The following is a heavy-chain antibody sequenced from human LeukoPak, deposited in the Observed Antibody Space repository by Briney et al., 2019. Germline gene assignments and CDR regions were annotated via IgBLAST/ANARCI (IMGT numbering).Heavy chain of an antibody. CDR1: GGTFSSYA. Sequence: SVKVSCKASGGTFSSYAISWVRQAPGQGLEWMGGIIPIFGTANYAQKFQGRVTITTDESTSTAYMELSSLRSEDMAVYYCARGPGDSSGYYRLFWYYWGQGTLVTVSS. J-gene: IGHJ4*02. V-gene: IGHV1-69*05. CDR3: ARGPGDSSGYYRLFWYY. CDR2: IIPIFGTA. D-gene: IGHD3-22*01.